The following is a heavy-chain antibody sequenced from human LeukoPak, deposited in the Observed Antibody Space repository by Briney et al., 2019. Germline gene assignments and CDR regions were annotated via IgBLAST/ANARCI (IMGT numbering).Heavy chain of an antibody. CDR1: GFTFSSYS. CDR2: ICSSSSTI. V-gene: IGHV3-48*01. D-gene: IGHD6-13*01. CDR3: ARDVDSSSWYTLAIDY. Sequence: GGSLRLSCAASGFTFSSYSMNWVRQAPGKGLEWVSYICSSSSTIYYADSVKGRFTISRDNAKNSLYLQMNSLRAEDTAVYYCARDVDSSSWYTLAIDYWGQGTLVTVSS. J-gene: IGHJ4*02.